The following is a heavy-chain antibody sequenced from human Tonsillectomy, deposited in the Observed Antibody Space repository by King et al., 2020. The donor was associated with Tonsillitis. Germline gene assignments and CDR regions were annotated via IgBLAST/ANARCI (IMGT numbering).Heavy chain of an antibody. V-gene: IGHV4-59*01. J-gene: IGHJ4*02. CDR3: ARDTCGYYYFDC. CDR1: GGSISSYY. Sequence: QLQESGPGLVKPSETLSLTCTVSGGSISSYYWSWIRQPPGKGLEWIGYIYYTGSTNYNPSLKSRVTISVDTSTNQFSLKLSSVTAADTAVYYCARDTCGYYYFDCWGQGTLVTVSS. CDR2: IYYTGST. D-gene: IGHD3-22*01.